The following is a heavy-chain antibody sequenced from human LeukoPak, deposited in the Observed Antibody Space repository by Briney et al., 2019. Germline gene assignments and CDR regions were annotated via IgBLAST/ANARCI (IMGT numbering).Heavy chain of an antibody. D-gene: IGHD3-10*01. Sequence: SETLSLTCTVSGGSISSGGYYWSWIRQHPGKGLEWIGYIYYSGSTYYNPSLKSRVTISVDTSKNQFSLKLSSVTAADTAVYYCARVGIRDYYYGSGSYPYFDYWGQGTLVTVSS. CDR3: ARVGIRDYYYGSGSYPYFDY. J-gene: IGHJ4*02. V-gene: IGHV4-31*03. CDR1: GGSISSGGYY. CDR2: IYYSGST.